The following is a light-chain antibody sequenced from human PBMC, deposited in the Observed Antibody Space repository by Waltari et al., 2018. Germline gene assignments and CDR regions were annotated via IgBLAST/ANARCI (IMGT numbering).Light chain of an antibody. CDR2: DAS. Sequence: MVLTQSPATLSLSPGERATLSCRASQCVSSYLAWYHQKSAQAPRLPIYDASNRATGIPARFSGGGSGTDFTLTNSSLEPEDFAVYYCQQRSDWLLTFGGGTKVEIK. CDR1: QCVSSY. CDR3: QQRSDWLLT. V-gene: IGKV3-11*01. J-gene: IGKJ4*01.